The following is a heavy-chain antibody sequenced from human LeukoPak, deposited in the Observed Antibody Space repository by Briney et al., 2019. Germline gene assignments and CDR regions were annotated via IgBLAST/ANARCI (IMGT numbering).Heavy chain of an antibody. D-gene: IGHD3-3*01. CDR2: IYSGGTT. CDR3: ARDRYDFWSGTLED. V-gene: IGHV3-53*01. CDR1: GFTFSSYW. J-gene: IGHJ4*02. Sequence: GGSLRLSCAASGFTFSSYWMHWVRQAPGKGLVWVSVIYSGGTTYHAGSVKGRFTISRDSSKNTLYLQMNSLRAEDTAVYYCARDRYDFWSGTLEDWGQGTLVTVSS.